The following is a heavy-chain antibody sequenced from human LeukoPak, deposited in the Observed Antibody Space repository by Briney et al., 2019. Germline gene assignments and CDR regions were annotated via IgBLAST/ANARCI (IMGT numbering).Heavy chain of an antibody. Sequence: GGSLRLSCAASGFTVSSNYMSWVRQAPGKGLEWVSSISSSSSYIYYADSVKGRFTISRDNAKNSLYLQMNSLRTEDTAVYYCARDRAVAGSEDAFDIWGQGTMVTVSS. CDR1: GFTVSSNY. CDR3: ARDRAVAGSEDAFDI. D-gene: IGHD6-19*01. CDR2: ISSSSSYI. J-gene: IGHJ3*02. V-gene: IGHV3-21*01.